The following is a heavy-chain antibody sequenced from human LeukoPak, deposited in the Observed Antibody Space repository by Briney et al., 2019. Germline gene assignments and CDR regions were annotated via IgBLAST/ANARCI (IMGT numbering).Heavy chain of an antibody. D-gene: IGHD5-24*01. J-gene: IGHJ4*02. CDR3: ARDGYNYRDFDY. CDR1: GGSISSSSYY. Sequence: SETLSLTCTVSGGSISSSSYYWGWIRQPPGKGLEWIGSIYYSGSTYYNPSLRSRVTISVDTSKNQFSLKLSSVTAADTAVYYCARDGYNYRDFDYWGQGTLVAVSS. V-gene: IGHV4-39*02. CDR2: IYYSGST.